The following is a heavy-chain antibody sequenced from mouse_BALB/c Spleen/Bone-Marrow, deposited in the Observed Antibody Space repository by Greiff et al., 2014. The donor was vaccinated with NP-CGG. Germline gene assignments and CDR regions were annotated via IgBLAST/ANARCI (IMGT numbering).Heavy chain of an antibody. CDR3: ARENYGSSYYFDY. V-gene: IGHV1-84*02. CDR1: GYAFTDYY. D-gene: IGHD1-1*01. J-gene: IGHJ2*01. Sequence: VQLQQSGSELVKPGASVKISCKASGYAFTDYYINWVKQKLGQGLEWIGWIYPGSGNTKYNEKFKGKATLTVDTSSSTAYMQLSSLTSEDAAVYFCARENYGSSYYFDYWGQGTTLTVSS. CDR2: IYPGSGNT.